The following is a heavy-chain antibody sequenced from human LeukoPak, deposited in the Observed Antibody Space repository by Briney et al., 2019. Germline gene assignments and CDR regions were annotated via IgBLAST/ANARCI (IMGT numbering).Heavy chain of an antibody. D-gene: IGHD3-3*01. CDR1: GFTFSRHW. CDR3: ARDVTIFGVVIIDY. Sequence: PGGSLRLSCAASGFTFSRHWMYWVRQAPGKGLEWVANIKQDGSAKPYVDSVKGRFTISRDNAKNSLFLQMNSLRAEDTAVYYCARDVTIFGVVIIDYWGQGTLVTVSS. J-gene: IGHJ4*02. V-gene: IGHV3-7*03. CDR2: IKQDGSAK.